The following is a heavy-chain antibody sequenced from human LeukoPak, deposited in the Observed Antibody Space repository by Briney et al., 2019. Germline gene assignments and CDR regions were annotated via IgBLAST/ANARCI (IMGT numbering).Heavy chain of an antibody. J-gene: IGHJ4*02. CDR3: ARGGTFVSDY. D-gene: IGHD1-1*01. Sequence: GGSLRLSCAASGFTFSTFWMSWVRQAPGKGLEWVANINKDGSEKYYVDSMKGRFTVSRDNAKNSLYLQMDSLRAEDTAVYYCARGGTFVSDYRGQGTLVTVSS. CDR1: GFTFSTFW. CDR2: INKDGSEK. V-gene: IGHV3-7*01.